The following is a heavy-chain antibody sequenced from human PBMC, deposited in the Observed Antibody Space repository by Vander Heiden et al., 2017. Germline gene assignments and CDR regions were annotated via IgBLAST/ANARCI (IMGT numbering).Heavy chain of an antibody. J-gene: IGHJ4*02. CDR2: IYHSGST. CDR3: ARAHGSGEFDY. D-gene: IGHD3-10*01. V-gene: IGHV4-30-2*01. Sequence: QLQLQESGSGLVKPSQTLSLTCAVPGGSISSGGYSWRWIRQPPGKGLEWIGYIYHSGSTYYNPSLKSRVTISVDRSKNQFSLKLSSVTAADTAVYYCARAHGSGEFDYWGQGTLVTVSS. CDR1: GGSISSGGYS.